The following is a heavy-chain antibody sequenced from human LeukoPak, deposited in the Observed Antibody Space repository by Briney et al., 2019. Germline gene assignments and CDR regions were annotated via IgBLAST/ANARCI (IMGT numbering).Heavy chain of an antibody. CDR1: GGSFSGYY. V-gene: IGHV4-34*01. CDR2: INHSGST. Sequence: SETLSLTCAVYGGSFSGYYWSWIRQPPGKGLEWIGEINHSGSTNYNPSLKSRVTISVDTSKNQFSLKLSSVTAADTAVYYCARRPTDLRGRLDYWGQGTLVTVSS. CDR3: ARRPTDLRGRLDY. D-gene: IGHD4-17*01. J-gene: IGHJ4*02.